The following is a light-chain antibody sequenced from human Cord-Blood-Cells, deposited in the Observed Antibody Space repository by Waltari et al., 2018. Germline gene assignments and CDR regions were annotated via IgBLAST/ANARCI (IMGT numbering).Light chain of an antibody. CDR1: SSNIGAGSD. CDR3: QSYDSSLSGWV. V-gene: IGLV1-40*01. Sequence: QSVLTQPPSVSGAPGQRVTISCTGSSSNIGAGSDVHRYQQLPGTPPKPLIYGNSNRPSGVPDRFSGSKSGTSASLAITGLQAEDEADYYCQSYDSSLSGWVFGGGTKLTVL. CDR2: GNS. J-gene: IGLJ3*02.